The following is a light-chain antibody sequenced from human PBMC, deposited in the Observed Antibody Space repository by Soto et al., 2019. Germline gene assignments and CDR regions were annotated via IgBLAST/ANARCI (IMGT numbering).Light chain of an antibody. CDR3: QQYHDPPLT. J-gene: IGKJ1*01. Sequence: ENVLTQSPGTLSLSPGERATLSCRASQTVSTYLAWYQQKPGQAPRLLVYGASSRATGVPDRFSGSGSGTDFTLTISRLEPEDFALYYCQQYHDPPLTFGQGTKVEIK. CDR2: GAS. V-gene: IGKV3-20*01. CDR1: QTVSTY.